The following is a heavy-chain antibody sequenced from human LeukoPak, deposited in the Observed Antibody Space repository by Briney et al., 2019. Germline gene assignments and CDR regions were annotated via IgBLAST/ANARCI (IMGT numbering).Heavy chain of an antibody. J-gene: IGHJ4*02. CDR2: IDQYGRAK. CDR3: ARADSYGSILDY. CDR1: GFTFSNYW. V-gene: IGHV3-7*04. D-gene: IGHD5-18*01. Sequence: GGSLRLSCAASGFTFSNYWMSWVRQAPGKGLEWVASIDQYGRAKYYVDSVRGRFTFSRDNTKNSLHLQMSSLRAEDTAVYYCARADSYGSILDYWGQGTRVTVSS.